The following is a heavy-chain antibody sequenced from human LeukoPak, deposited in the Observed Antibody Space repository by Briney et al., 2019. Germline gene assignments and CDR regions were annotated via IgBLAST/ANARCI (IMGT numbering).Heavy chain of an antibody. CDR2: INQDGSEK. CDR1: GFTFSGSW. CDR3: ARDGVAAGLYFDH. Sequence: GGSLRLSCAGSGFTFSGSWMSWVRQAPGKGLEWVANINQDGSEKYYVDSVKGRFTISRDNAKNSLYLQMNSLRAEDTAVYYCARDGVAAGLYFDHWGQGTLVTVSS. D-gene: IGHD6-13*01. J-gene: IGHJ4*02. V-gene: IGHV3-7*01.